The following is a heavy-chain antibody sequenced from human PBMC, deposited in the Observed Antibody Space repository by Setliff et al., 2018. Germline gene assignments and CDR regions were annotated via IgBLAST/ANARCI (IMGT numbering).Heavy chain of an antibody. Sequence: GGSLRLSCAASGFTVSSNEMSWVRQAPGKGLEWVSSISGGSTYYADSRKGRFTISRDNSKNTLHLQMNSLRAEDTAVYYCKKDCGGGCSSYYWGQGTLVTVSS. CDR2: ISGGST. D-gene: IGHD2-15*01. CDR1: GFTVSSNE. J-gene: IGHJ4*02. V-gene: IGHV3-66*01. CDR3: KKDCGGGCSSYY.